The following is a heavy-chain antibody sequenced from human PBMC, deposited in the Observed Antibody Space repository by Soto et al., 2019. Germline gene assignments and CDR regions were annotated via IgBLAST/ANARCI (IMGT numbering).Heavy chain of an antibody. CDR1: GCSISSGDYY. CDR3: ARAEYSSSSQVGFFDY. D-gene: IGHD6-6*01. J-gene: IGHJ4*02. Sequence: PXETLSFTSAVAGCSISSGDYYWSWFRQHPGKGLEWIGYIYYSGSTYYNPSLKSRVTISVDTSKNQFSLKLSAVTAADTAVYYCARAEYSSSSQVGFFDYWGQGTLVTVSS. CDR2: IYYSGST. V-gene: IGHV4-31*11.